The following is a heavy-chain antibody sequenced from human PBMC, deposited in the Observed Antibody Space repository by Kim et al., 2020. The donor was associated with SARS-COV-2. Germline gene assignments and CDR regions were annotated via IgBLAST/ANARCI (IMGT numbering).Heavy chain of an antibody. CDR3: ARDYDRSYDY. CDR1: GLAFDYAW. D-gene: IGHD3-16*01. V-gene: IGHV3-74*01. J-gene: IGHJ4*02. Sequence: GGSLRLSCAVSGLAFDYAWLHWVRRAPGKGLMWVSHINGDGSITNYGDSVKGRFTTSRDNAKNTLYLQMNDLRAEDTAVYYCARDYDRSYDYWGQGTLVTVSS. CDR2: INGDGSIT.